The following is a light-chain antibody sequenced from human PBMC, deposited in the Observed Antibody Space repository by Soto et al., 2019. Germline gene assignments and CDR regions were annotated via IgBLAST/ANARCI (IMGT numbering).Light chain of an antibody. CDR3: QQYASALLT. CDR2: NAG. V-gene: IGKV3-20*01. Sequence: EILLTQSPGTLSLSPGERATLSCRASQSVTSSYLAWYQQKPGQAPRLLMFNAGTRATGIPDRFSGSGSGTDFTLTISRLEPEDFAVYYCQQYASALLTFGGGTKVEI. J-gene: IGKJ4*01. CDR1: QSVTSSY.